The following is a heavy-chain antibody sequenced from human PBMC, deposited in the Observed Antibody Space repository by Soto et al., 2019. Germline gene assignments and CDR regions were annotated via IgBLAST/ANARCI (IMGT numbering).Heavy chain of an antibody. CDR3: TTDDPINRS. Sequence: VQLVESGGGLVKPGGSLRLACAASGFTFSNAWMSWVRQTPGKGLEWVGRIKSKIDGGTTDYAAPVKGRFTISRDDSKNTLYLQVNSLKTEDTAVYYCTTDDPINRSWGQGTLVTVSS. V-gene: IGHV3-15*01. CDR2: IKSKIDGGTT. J-gene: IGHJ5*02. CDR1: GFTFSNAW.